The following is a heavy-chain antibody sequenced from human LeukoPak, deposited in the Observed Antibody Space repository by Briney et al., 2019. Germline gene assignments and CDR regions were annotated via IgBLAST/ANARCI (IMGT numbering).Heavy chain of an antibody. V-gene: IGHV3-21*01. CDR2: ISGNSNSI. D-gene: IGHD6-13*01. J-gene: IGHJ5*02. CDR1: GFAFSHYS. Sequence: GGSLRLSCAVSGFAFSHYSMNWVRQAPGKGLEWVSSISGNSNSIYYADSVKGRFTVSRDNAKNSLFLRMNSLRVEDTAVYYCARGVPQQCWFDPWGQGTLVTVSS. CDR3: ARGVPQQCWFDP.